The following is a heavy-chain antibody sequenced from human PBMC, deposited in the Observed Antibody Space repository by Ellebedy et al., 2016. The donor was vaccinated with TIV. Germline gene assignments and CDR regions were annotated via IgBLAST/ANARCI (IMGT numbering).Heavy chain of an antibody. Sequence: GESLKISCAASGFTFSSYGMHWVRQAPGKGLEWVAVTSHDGSNKYYADSLKGRFTISRDNSKNTLYLQMNSLRAEDTAVYSCARSAYSSSWYPAFFDYWGQGTLVTVSS. J-gene: IGHJ4*02. CDR3: ARSAYSSSWYPAFFDY. CDR1: GFTFSSYG. V-gene: IGHV3-30*03. D-gene: IGHD6-13*01. CDR2: TSHDGSNK.